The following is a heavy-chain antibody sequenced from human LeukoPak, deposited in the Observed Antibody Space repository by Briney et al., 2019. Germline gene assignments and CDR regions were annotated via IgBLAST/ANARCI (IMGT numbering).Heavy chain of an antibody. CDR1: GYSFTSHY. V-gene: IGHV1-46*01. Sequence: GASVKVSCKASGYSFTSHYMHWVRQAPGQGLEWMGLINPRGTATRYAESFQGGLTLTRDLSTSTDYMELSGLRSDETAVYFCARDTSEGDYAWWFDPWGQGTLVTVAS. CDR3: ARDTSEGDYAWWFDP. D-gene: IGHD3-16*01. CDR2: INPRGTAT. J-gene: IGHJ5*02.